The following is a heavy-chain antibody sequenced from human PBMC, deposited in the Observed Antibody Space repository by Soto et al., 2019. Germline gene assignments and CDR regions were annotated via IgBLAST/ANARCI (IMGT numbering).Heavy chain of an antibody. D-gene: IGHD1-26*01. CDR2: ISSSSSYI. J-gene: IGHJ6*03. CDR1: GFTFSSYS. Sequence: EVQLVESGGGPVKPGGSLRLSCVVSGFTFSSYSMNWVRQAPGKGLEWVSSISSSSSYIYYADSVKGRFTISRDNAKNSLYLQMNSLRAEDTAVYYCARNRAGGLNYYYYMDVWGKGTTVTVSS. V-gene: IGHV3-21*01. CDR3: ARNRAGGLNYYYYMDV.